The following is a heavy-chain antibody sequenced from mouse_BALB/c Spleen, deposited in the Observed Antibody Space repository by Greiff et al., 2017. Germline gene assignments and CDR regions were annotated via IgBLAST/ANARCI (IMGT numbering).Heavy chain of an antibody. Sequence: QVQLQQSGAELVRPGASVTLSCKASGYSFTDYEMHWVKQTPVHGLEWIGAIEPETGGTAYNQKFKGKATLTADKSSSTAYMELRSLTSEDSAVYYCTRNGYTGGFAYWGQGTLVTVSA. D-gene: IGHD2-2*01. CDR1: GYSFTDYE. CDR3: TRNGYTGGFAY. V-gene: IGHV1-15*01. CDR2: IEPETGGT. J-gene: IGHJ3*01.